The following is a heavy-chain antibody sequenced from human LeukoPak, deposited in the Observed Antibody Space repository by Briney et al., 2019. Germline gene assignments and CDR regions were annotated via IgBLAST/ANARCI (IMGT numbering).Heavy chain of an antibody. V-gene: IGHV4-59*01. CDR3: ARTYYDFWSGHRYYFDY. Sequence: SETLSLTCTVAGGSISSYYWSWIRQPPGKGLEWIGYIYYSGSTNYNPSLKSRVTISVDTSKNQFSLKLSSVTAADTAVYYCARTYYDFWSGHRYYFDYWGQGTLVTVSS. CDR2: IYYSGST. CDR1: GGSISSYY. J-gene: IGHJ4*02. D-gene: IGHD3-3*01.